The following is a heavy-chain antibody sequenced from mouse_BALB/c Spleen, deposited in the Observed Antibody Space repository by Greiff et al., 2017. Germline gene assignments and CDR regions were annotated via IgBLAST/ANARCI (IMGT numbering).Heavy chain of an antibody. D-gene: IGHD1-1*01. CDR1: GYTFTDHI. CDR2: IYPVSGET. V-gene: IGHV1-11*01. CDR3: TRDYGSSYHYAMDY. J-gene: IGHJ4*01. Sequence: QVQLQQSGAELASPGASVTLSCKASGYTFTDHIMNWVKKRPGQGLEWIGRIYPVSGETNYNQKFKDKATLTVDKSSSTAYMQLSSPTSEDSAVYYCTRDYGSSYHYAMDYWGQGTSVTVSS.